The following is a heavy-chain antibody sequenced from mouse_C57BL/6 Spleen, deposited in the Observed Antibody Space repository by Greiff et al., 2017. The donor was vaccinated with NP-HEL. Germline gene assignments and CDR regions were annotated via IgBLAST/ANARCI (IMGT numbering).Heavy chain of an antibody. D-gene: IGHD2-3*01. Sequence: QVQLQQSGAELVRPGASVTLSCKASGYTFTDYEMHWVKQTPVHGLEWIGAIDPETGGTAYNQKFKGKAILTADKSSSTAYMELRSLTSEDSAVYYCTRSPFDGYYGYFDVWGTGTTVTVSS. CDR2: IDPETGGT. CDR3: TRSPFDGYYGYFDV. V-gene: IGHV1-15*01. CDR1: GYTFTDYE. J-gene: IGHJ1*03.